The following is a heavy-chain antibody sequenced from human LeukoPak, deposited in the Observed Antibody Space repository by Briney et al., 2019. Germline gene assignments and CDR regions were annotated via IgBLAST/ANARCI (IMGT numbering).Heavy chain of an antibody. J-gene: IGHJ3*02. Sequence: GGSLRLSCAASGFTFSNYAMSWVRQAPGKGLEWVSTINDTGGSTYYADSVKGRFTISRDNSKNTLFLQMNSLRAEDTAVYYCAKEGSSSGRAFDIWGQGTMVTVSS. CDR3: AKEGSSSGRAFDI. D-gene: IGHD3-22*01. CDR2: INDTGGST. V-gene: IGHV3-23*01. CDR1: GFTFSNYA.